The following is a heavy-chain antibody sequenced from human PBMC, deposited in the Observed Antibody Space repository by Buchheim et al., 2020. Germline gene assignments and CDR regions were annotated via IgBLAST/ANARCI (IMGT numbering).Heavy chain of an antibody. Sequence: QVQLQESGPGLVKPSQTLSLTCTVSGGSISSGDYYWSWIRQPPGKGLEWIGYIYYSGSTYYNPSLKSRVTISVETSKHQFSLKLSSVTAADTAVYYCASSHCSGGSCYPGNYYYGMDVWGQGTT. CDR3: ASSHCSGGSCYPGNYYYGMDV. J-gene: IGHJ6*02. CDR2: IYYSGST. V-gene: IGHV4-30-4*01. D-gene: IGHD2-15*01. CDR1: GGSISSGDYY.